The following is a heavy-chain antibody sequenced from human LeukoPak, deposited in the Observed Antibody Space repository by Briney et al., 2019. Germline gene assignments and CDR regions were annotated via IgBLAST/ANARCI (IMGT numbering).Heavy chain of an antibody. CDR3: ARGRDGYNYFDAFDI. V-gene: IGHV5-51*01. CDR1: GYSFTSYW. D-gene: IGHD5-24*01. CDR2: IYPDDSDT. J-gene: IGHJ3*02. Sequence: GESLNISCKGSGYSFTSYWIGWVRQMPGKGLEWMGIIYPDDSDTRYSPSFQGQVTNSADQSISTASLQWSSLKASDIAMYYCARGRDGYNYFDAFDIWGQGKMVTVSS.